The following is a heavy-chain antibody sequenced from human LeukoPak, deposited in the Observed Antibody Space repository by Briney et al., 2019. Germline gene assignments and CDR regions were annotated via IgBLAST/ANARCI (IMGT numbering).Heavy chain of an antibody. CDR1: GYSFTSYW. V-gene: IGHV5-51*01. CDR3: ARRMACTSPPNWFDP. J-gene: IGHJ5*02. CDR2: IYPGDSDT. Sequence: GESLKISCKGSGYSFTSYWIGWVRQMPGKGLEWMGIIYPGDSDTRYSPSFQGQVTISADKSISTAYLQWSSLKASDTAMYYCARRMACTSPPNWFDPWGQGTLVTVSS. D-gene: IGHD6-19*01.